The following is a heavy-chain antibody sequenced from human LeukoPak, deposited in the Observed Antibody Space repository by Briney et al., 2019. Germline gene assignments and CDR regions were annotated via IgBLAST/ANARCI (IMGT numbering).Heavy chain of an antibody. Sequence: GGSLRLSCAASGFTVSSNYMSWVRQAPGKGLEWVSIIYSGGSTYYADSVKGRFTISRDNSKNTLYLQVNSLRAEDTAVYYCARYMILGFFFDYWGQGTLVTVSS. CDR3: ARYMILGFFFDY. J-gene: IGHJ4*02. V-gene: IGHV3-53*01. CDR2: IYSGGST. CDR1: GFTVSSNY. D-gene: IGHD3/OR15-3a*01.